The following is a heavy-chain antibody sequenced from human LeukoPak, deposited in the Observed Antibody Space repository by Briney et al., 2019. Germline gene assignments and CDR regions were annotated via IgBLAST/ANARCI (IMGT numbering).Heavy chain of an antibody. CDR1: GGSIRSHY. V-gene: IGHV4-59*11. CDR3: ARGSRIQKWLRGAFDI. D-gene: IGHD5-18*01. Sequence: PSETLSLTCTVSGGSIRSHYWSWIRQPPGKGLEWIGYIYYSGSTNYDPSLKSRVTIFIDTSKNQFSLKLTSVTAADTAVYYCARGSRIQKWLRGAFDIWGQGTMVTVSS. CDR2: IYYSGST. J-gene: IGHJ3*02.